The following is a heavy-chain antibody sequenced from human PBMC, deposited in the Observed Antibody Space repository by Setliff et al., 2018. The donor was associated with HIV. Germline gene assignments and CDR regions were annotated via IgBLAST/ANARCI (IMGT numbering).Heavy chain of an antibody. Sequence: SETLSLTCTVSGGSVIISHYHWAWIRQPPGKGLEWIGSISYSGSTYYNPSLKSRITISVDTSKNQFSLKLTSVTAADTAVYYCARDTEMVKEGTDYWGQGTLVTVSS. CDR3: ARDTEMVKEGTDY. CDR1: GGSVIISHYH. D-gene: IGHD5-18*01. J-gene: IGHJ4*02. V-gene: IGHV4-39*01. CDR2: ISYSGST.